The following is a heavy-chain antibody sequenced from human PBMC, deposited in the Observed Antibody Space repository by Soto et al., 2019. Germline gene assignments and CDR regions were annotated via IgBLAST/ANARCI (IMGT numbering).Heavy chain of an antibody. V-gene: IGHV4-39*07. CDR1: GGPIGIRIYH. CDR2: IFYSGST. CDR3: ETPEGDSIGYLYFHY. Sequence: SESPSLTCTASGGPIGIRIYHRGWIRQPPGKGLEWIGSIFYSGSTYYNPSLKSRVTISVDTSKNQFSLKLSSVTAADTSVYYSETPEGDSIGYLYFHYCGQG. D-gene: IGHD3-22*01. J-gene: IGHJ4*02.